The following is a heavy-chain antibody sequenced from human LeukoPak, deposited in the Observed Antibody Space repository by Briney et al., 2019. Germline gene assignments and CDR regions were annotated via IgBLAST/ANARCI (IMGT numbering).Heavy chain of an antibody. V-gene: IGHV5-51*01. CDR3: ARTPNNSPFDYVS. CDR1: GYSFTSYW. D-gene: IGHD3-16*01. CDR2: IYPGDSDI. Sequence: GESLKISCKGSGYSFTSYWIGWVRQMPGKGLEWMGIIYPGDSDIRYSPSFQGQVTISADRSSSTAYLQWSSLKASDTAMFYCARTPNNSPFDYVSWGQGTLVTVSS. J-gene: IGHJ4*02.